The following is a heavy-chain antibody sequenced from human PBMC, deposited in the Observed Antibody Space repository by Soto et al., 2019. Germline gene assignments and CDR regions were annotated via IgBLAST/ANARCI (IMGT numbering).Heavy chain of an antibody. D-gene: IGHD4-17*01. V-gene: IGHV3-21*01. CDR1: GFTFSSYG. CDR2: ISSSSSYI. Sequence: PGGSLRLSCAASGFTFSSYGMHWVRQAPGKGLEWVSSISSSSSYIYYADSVKGRFTISRDNAKNSLYLQMHSLRAEDTAMYYCARDYLETVTTGYFQHWGQGTLVTVSS. J-gene: IGHJ1*01. CDR3: ARDYLETVTTGYFQH.